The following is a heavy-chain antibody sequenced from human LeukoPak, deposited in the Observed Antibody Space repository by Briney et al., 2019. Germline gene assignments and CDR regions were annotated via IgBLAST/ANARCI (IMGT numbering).Heavy chain of an antibody. CDR3: AKDLISGSYPGWFDP. J-gene: IGHJ5*02. CDR1: GFTFDDYG. V-gene: IGHV3-20*04. CDR2: INWNGGST. Sequence: PGGSLRLSCAASGFTFDDYGMSWVRQAPGKGLEWVSGINWNGGSTGYADSVKGRFTISRDNSKNTLYLQMNSLRAEDTAVYYCAKDLISGSYPGWFDPWGQGTLVTVSS. D-gene: IGHD3-10*01.